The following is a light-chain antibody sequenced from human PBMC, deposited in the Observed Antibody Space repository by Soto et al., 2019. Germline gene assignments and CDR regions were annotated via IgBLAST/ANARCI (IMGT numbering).Light chain of an antibody. V-gene: IGKV3-15*01. CDR3: HQYTNRPPWT. CDR2: GAS. Sequence: EIVMTQSPATLSGSPGERATLSCRASQSVSTNLAWYQQKPGQAPRLLIYGASTRATGIPARFSGSGSGREFTLTISRLQSDDFAVYYCHQYTNRPPWTFGQGTKV. CDR1: QSVSTN. J-gene: IGKJ1*01.